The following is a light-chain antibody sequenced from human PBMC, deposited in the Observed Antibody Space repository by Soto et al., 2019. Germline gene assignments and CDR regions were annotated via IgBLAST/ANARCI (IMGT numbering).Light chain of an antibody. J-gene: IGKJ5*01. CDR3: QQYSSSPIT. V-gene: IGKV3-20*01. CDR1: QSVSSSY. CDR2: GAS. Sequence: EIVLTRSPGTLSLSPGERATLSCRASQSVSSSYLAWYQQKPGQAPRLLIYGASSRATGIPDRFSGSGSGPDFTLTISRLEPEDFAVYYCQQYSSSPITFGQGTRLEIK.